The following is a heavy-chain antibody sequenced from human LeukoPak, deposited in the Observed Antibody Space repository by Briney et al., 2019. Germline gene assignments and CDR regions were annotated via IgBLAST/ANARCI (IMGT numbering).Heavy chain of an antibody. J-gene: IGHJ6*02. D-gene: IGHD2-15*01. CDR1: GFSLSNYN. CDR2: ISTISGTL. CDR3: ARVLRLKLYYYYGMDV. Sequence: GGSLRLSCAASGFSLSNYNMNWVRQAPGKGLEWISYISTISGTLHYADSVKGRATISRDNSKNTLYLQMNSLRAEDTAVYYCARVLRLKLYYYYGMDVWGQGTTVTVSS. V-gene: IGHV3-48*01.